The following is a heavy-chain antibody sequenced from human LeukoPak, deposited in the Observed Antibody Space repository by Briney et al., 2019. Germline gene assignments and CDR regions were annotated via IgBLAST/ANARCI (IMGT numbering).Heavy chain of an antibody. D-gene: IGHD3-3*01. CDR2: IIPIFGTA. CDR1: GGTFSSYA. CDR3: AINPYYDFWSGYWNYYYGMDV. Sequence: ASVKVSCKASGGTFSSYAISWVRQAPGQGLEWMGGIIPIFGTANYAQKFQGRVTITADESTSTAYMELSSLRSEDTAVYYCAINPYYDFWSGYWNYYYGMDVWGQGTTVTVSS. J-gene: IGHJ6*02. V-gene: IGHV1-69*13.